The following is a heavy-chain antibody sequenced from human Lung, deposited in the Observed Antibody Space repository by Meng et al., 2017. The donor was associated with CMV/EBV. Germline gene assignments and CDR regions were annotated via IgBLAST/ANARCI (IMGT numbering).Heavy chain of an antibody. D-gene: IGHD4-11*01. J-gene: IGHJ4*02. V-gene: IGHV4-30-4*01. CDR3: ARDRTTGRYFDY. Sequence: VQLQQSGPGLVNPSQTLSLTCTVSGGSISSGGYYWSWIRQHPGKGLEWIGYIYYSGSTYYNPSLKSRVTISVDTSKNQFSLKLSSVTAADTAVYYCARDRTTGRYFDYWGQGTLVTVSS. CDR2: IYYSGST. CDR1: GGSISSGGYY.